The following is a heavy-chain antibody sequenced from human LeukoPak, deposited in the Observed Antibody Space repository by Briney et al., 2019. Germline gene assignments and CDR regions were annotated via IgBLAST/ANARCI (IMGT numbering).Heavy chain of an antibody. CDR3: ARGRGLPVRPPNEGFLDY. CDR1: GFTFRSYA. Sequence: GGSLRLSCAAPGFTFRSYAMSWVGKAQGKGWEGVSAIRGSGGSTYYADSVKGRFTISRDNSKNTLYLQMNSLRAEDTAVYYCARGRGLPVRPPNEGFLDYWGRGTLVTVSS. J-gene: IGHJ4*02. CDR2: IRGSGGST. V-gene: IGHV3-23*01. D-gene: IGHD6-6*01.